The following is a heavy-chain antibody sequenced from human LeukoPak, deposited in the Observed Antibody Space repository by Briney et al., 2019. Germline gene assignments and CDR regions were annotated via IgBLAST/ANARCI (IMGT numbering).Heavy chain of an antibody. CDR3: ARDQDRYRTSAYFQH. D-gene: IGHD6-13*01. CDR2: IIPIFGTA. Sequence: SVKVSCKASGGTFISYAISWVRQAPGQGLEWMGGIIPIFGTANYAQKFQGRVTITTDESTSTAYMELSSLRSEDTAVYYCARDQDRYRTSAYFQHWGQGTLVTVSS. V-gene: IGHV1-69*05. CDR1: GGTFISYA. J-gene: IGHJ1*01.